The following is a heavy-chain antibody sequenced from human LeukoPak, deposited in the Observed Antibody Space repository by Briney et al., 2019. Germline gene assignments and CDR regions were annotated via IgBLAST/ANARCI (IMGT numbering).Heavy chain of an antibody. Sequence: PSETLCITCADSGYSISSGYYCGWIRQPPRKGLQWIGTIFHSGNTYYNPSLKSRVTISVDTSKNQFSLKLSSVTAADTAVYYCATGWILGATLTYWGQGTLVTVSS. CDR1: GYSISSGYY. CDR2: IFHSGNT. V-gene: IGHV4-38-2*01. D-gene: IGHD1-26*01. J-gene: IGHJ4*02. CDR3: ATGWILGATLTY.